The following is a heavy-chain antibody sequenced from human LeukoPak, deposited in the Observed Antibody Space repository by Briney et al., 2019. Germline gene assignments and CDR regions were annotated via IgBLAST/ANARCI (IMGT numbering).Heavy chain of an antibody. D-gene: IGHD3-3*01. CDR2: IYYTGST. CDR3: ARVYDFWSGYYDY. V-gene: IGHV4-39*07. CDR1: GDSISSSSYY. Sequence: SETLSLTCSVSGDSISSSSYYWGWIRQPPGKGLEWIGSIYYTGSTYYNPSLKSRVTISVDTSKKEFSLKLSSVTAADTAVYYCARVYDFWSGYYDYWGQGTLVTVSS. J-gene: IGHJ4*02.